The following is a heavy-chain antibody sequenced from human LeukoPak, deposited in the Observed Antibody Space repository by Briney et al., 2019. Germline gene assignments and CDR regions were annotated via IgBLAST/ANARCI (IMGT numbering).Heavy chain of an antibody. V-gene: IGHV1-46*01. J-gene: IGHJ4*02. D-gene: IGHD3-16*02. CDR1: GYTFTSYY. Sequence: ASVKVSCKASGYTFTSYYMHWVRQAPGQGLEWMGIINPSGGSTSYAQKFQGRVTMTRDMSTSTVYMELSSLRSEDTALYYCARDWFTRLGELSPDRAFDYWGQGTLVTVSS. CDR2: INPSGGST. CDR3: ARDWFTRLGELSPDRAFDY.